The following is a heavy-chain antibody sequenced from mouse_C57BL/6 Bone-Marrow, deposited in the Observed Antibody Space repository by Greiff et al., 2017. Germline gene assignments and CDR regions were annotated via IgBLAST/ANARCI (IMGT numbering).Heavy chain of an antibody. CDR2: ICSGGSYT. CDR1: GFTFRSYG. V-gene: IGHV5-6*02. D-gene: IGHD2-3*01. J-gene: IGHJ2*01. CDR3: AIPPDRYTFDF. Sequence: DVMLVESGGDLVKPGGSLKISCAASGFTFRSYGMSWVRQTPDKRLEWVATICSGGSYTYYPVSVKGRFTISRNNAKNTLYLQMSSLTSEDTAMYACAIPPDRYTFDFYDRGNTLSVSS.